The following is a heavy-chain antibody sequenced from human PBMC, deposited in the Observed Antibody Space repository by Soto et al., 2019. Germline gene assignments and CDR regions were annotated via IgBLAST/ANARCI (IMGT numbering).Heavy chain of an antibody. J-gene: IGHJ3*02. CDR3: AKQPPRPYGAGSLEGGAAFDI. CDR1: GFTFSSYA. V-gene: IGHV3-23*01. Sequence: EVQLLESGGGLVQPGGSLRLSCAASGFTFSSYAMSWVRQAPGKGLEWVSAISGSGVSTYYADSVKGRFTISRDNSKNTLYLQMNSLRAEDTAVYYCAKQPPRPYGAGSLEGGAAFDIWGQGTMVTVSS. D-gene: IGHD3-10*01. CDR2: ISGSGVST.